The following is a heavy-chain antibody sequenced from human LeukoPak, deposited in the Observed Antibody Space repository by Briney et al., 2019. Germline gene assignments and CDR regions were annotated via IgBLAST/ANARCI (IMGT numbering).Heavy chain of an antibody. Sequence: GGSLRLSCAASGFTFSNAWMSWVRQAPGKGLEWVGRIKSKTDGGTTDYAAPVKGRFTISRDDSKNTLYLQMNSLKTEDTAVYYCTTDPHCSSTSCYGAFDIWGQGTMVTVSS. V-gene: IGHV3-15*01. CDR3: TTDPHCSSTSCYGAFDI. CDR1: GFTFSNAW. CDR2: IKSKTDGGTT. D-gene: IGHD2-2*01. J-gene: IGHJ3*02.